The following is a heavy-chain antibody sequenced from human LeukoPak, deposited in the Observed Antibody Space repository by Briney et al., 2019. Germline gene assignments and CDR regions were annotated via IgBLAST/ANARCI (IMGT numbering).Heavy chain of an antibody. CDR3: ARDGSSTRYNWFDP. D-gene: IGHD2-2*01. V-gene: IGHV3-48*03. CDR2: ISECGSTK. J-gene: IGHJ5*02. Sequence: GGSLRLSCAASGFTFSSYEMHWVRQAPGKGLEWVSYISECGSTKYYADSMRGRFTISRDNAKNSLYLQMNSLRAEDTAVYYCARDGSSTRYNWFDPWGQGTLVTVSS. CDR1: GFTFSSYE.